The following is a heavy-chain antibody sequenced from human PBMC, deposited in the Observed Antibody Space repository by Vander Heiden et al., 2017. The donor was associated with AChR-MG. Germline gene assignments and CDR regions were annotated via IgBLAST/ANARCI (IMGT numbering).Heavy chain of an antibody. Sequence: EVQLVKSGGGLVKPGVSLRLSCPASGFTFSSYTMHWVRQAQGKGLEWVSSISSSSSYIYYADSVKGRFTISRDNAKNSLYLQMNSLRAEDTAVYYCARSSSGRVYDYWGEGTLVNDSS. V-gene: IGHV3-21*01. D-gene: IGHD6-6*01. CDR2: ISSSSSYI. J-gene: IGHJ4*02. CDR1: GFTFSSYT. CDR3: ARSSSGRVYDY.